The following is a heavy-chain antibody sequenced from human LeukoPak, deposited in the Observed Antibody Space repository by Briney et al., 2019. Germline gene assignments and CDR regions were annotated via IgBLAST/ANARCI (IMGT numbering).Heavy chain of an antibody. V-gene: IGHV3-21*01. Sequence: GGSLRLSCAASGFIFSSYSMNWVRQAPGKGLEWVSSISSSSSYIYYADSVKGRFTISRDNAKNSLYLQMNSLRAEDTAVYYCARGRYYYGSGSYYYFDYWGQGTLVTVSS. D-gene: IGHD3-10*01. CDR1: GFIFSSYS. CDR3: ARGRYYYGSGSYYYFDY. CDR2: ISSSSSYI. J-gene: IGHJ4*02.